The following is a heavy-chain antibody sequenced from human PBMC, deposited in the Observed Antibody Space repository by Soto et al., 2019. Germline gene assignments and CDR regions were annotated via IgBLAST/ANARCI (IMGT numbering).Heavy chain of an antibody. CDR1: GYTFTSYG. D-gene: IGHD2-2*02. CDR3: ARDRSCSSTSCYSHYYYYYGMDV. CDR2: ISAYNGDT. Sequence: ASVKVSCKASGYTFTSYGISWVRQAPGQGLEWMGWISAYNGDTNYAQKLQGRVTMTTDTSTSTAYMELRSLRSDDTAVYYCARDRSCSSTSCYSHYYYYYGMDVWGQGTTVTVSS. J-gene: IGHJ6*02. V-gene: IGHV1-18*01.